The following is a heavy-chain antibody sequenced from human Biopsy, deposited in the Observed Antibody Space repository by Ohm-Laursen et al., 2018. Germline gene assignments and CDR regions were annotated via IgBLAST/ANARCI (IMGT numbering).Heavy chain of an antibody. D-gene: IGHD3-22*01. CDR3: VRGVDYYDPYHYYALDV. CDR1: GFTFTNYG. Sequence: SLRLSCTASGFTFTNYGMQWVRQAPGKGLEWVAFIFYDGSNTYYADSVKGRFTISRDNSRDTLYLQMSSLRAEDTAVYYCVRGVDYYDPYHYYALDVWGQGTTVTVSS. CDR2: IFYDGSNT. V-gene: IGHV3-30*03. J-gene: IGHJ6*02.